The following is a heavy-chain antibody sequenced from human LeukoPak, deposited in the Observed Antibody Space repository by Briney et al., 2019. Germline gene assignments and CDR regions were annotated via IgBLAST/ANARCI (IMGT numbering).Heavy chain of an antibody. J-gene: IGHJ4*02. D-gene: IGHD3-22*01. Sequence: PSETLSLTCAVSGGTISSGGYSWSWIRQPPGKGLEWIGYIYYSGSTYYNPSLKSRVTISVDTSKNQFSLELSSVTAADPAVYYCASSGVNHSGYYSQIDYWGQGTLVTVSS. CDR2: IYYSGST. CDR1: GGTISSGGYS. CDR3: ASSGVNHSGYYSQIDY. V-gene: IGHV4-30-4*07.